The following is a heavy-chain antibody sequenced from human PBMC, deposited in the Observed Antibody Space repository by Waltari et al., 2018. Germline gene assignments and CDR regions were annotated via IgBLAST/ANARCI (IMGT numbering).Heavy chain of an antibody. J-gene: IGHJ3*02. D-gene: IGHD3-10*01. Sequence: EVQLLESGGGLVQPGGSLRLSCAASGFTFSSYAMSWVRQAPGKGLEWVSAISGSGGSTYYADSVKGRFTISRDNSKNTLYLQMNSLRAEDTAVYYCAKGSEYGSGSYYNPLDAFDIWGQGTMVIVSS. CDR3: AKGSEYGSGSYYNPLDAFDI. CDR2: ISGSGGST. V-gene: IGHV3-23*01. CDR1: GFTFSSYA.